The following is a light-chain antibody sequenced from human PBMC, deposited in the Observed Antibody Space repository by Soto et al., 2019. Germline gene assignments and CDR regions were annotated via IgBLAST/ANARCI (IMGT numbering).Light chain of an antibody. CDR3: SSYTSSSPRV. Sequence: QSALTQPASVSGSPGQSITISCTGTSSDVGGYNYVSWYQQHPGKAPKLMIYDVSNRPSGVSNRFSGSKSGKTASLTISGIQAEDEADYSCSSYTSSSPRVFGGGNKLTVL. CDR1: SSDVGGYNY. CDR2: DVS. J-gene: IGLJ2*01. V-gene: IGLV2-14*01.